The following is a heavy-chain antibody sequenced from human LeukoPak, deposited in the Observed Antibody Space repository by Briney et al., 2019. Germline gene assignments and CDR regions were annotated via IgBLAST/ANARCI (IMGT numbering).Heavy chain of an antibody. J-gene: IGHJ3*02. CDR1: GGSISSSNFY. V-gene: IGHV4-39*01. CDR2: VYYSGST. D-gene: IGHD6-19*01. Sequence: SETLSLTCPVSGGSISSSNFYWGWIRQPPGKGLEWIGSVYYSGSTYYSPSLKSRVTISVDTSRNQFSLKLSSVTAADTAVYYCAGSVAGHLDTFDIWGQGTMVTVSS. CDR3: AGSVAGHLDTFDI.